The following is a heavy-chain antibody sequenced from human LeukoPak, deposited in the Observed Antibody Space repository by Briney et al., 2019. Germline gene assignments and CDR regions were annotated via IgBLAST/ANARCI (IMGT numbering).Heavy chain of an antibody. V-gene: IGHV4-34*01. Sequence: SSETLSLTCAVYGGSFSGYYWSWIRQAPGKGLGWIGEINHSGSTNYNPSLKSRVTVLVDRSKNQFSLKLSSVTAADTAVYYCARGLSDYYDSSGYRGVLDYWGQGILVTVSS. CDR1: GGSFSGYY. CDR3: ARGLSDYYDSSGYRGVLDY. D-gene: IGHD3-22*01. J-gene: IGHJ4*02. CDR2: INHSGST.